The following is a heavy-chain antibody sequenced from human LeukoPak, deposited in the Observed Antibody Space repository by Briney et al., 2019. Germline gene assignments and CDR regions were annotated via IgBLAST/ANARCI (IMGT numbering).Heavy chain of an antibody. CDR3: ARDKYCGSGSYPKCYFDY. D-gene: IGHD3-10*01. Sequence: GGSLRLSCAASGFTFSSYSMNWVRQAPGKGLEWVSSISSSSSYIYYADSVKGRFTIPRDNAKNSLYLQMNSLRAEDTAVYYCARDKYCGSGSYPKCYFDYWGQGTLVTVSS. V-gene: IGHV3-21*01. CDR2: ISSSSSYI. J-gene: IGHJ4*02. CDR1: GFTFSSYS.